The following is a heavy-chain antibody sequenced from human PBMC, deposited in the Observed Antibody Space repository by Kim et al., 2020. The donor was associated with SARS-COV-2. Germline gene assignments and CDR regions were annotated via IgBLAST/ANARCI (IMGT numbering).Heavy chain of an antibody. Sequence: TGNTNYSQKFQGRVTITTDTSTTPAYMELRTLRSDDTALYYCARDLQGGYWGQGTLVTVSS. CDR2: TGNT. V-gene: IGHV1-18*01. D-gene: IGHD3-16*01. J-gene: IGHJ4*02. CDR3: ARDLQGGY.